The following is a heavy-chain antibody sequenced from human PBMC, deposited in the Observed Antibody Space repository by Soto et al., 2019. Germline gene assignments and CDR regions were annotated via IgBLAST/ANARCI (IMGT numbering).Heavy chain of an antibody. J-gene: IGHJ4*02. CDR1: GGSVSSGIYY. Sequence: PSETLSLTCTVSGGSVSSGIYYWSWIRQPPGKGLEWIGYIYYSGSTNYNPSLKSRVTISVDTSKNQFSLKLSSVTAADTAVYYCAREGSSSWPSYYFDYWGQGTLVTVSS. CDR3: AREGSSSWPSYYFDY. V-gene: IGHV4-61*01. D-gene: IGHD6-13*01. CDR2: IYYSGST.